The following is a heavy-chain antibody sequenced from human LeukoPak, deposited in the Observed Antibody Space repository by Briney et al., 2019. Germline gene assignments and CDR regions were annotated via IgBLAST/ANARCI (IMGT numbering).Heavy chain of an antibody. D-gene: IGHD3-22*01. V-gene: IGHV4-59*01. J-gene: IGHJ3*02. CDR3: ARAMIDDAFDI. CDR2: IYYSGST. CDR1: GGSISSYY. Sequence: PSETLPLTCTVSGGSISSYYWSWIRQPPGKGLEWIGYIYYSGSTNYNPSLKSRVTISVDTSKNQFSLKLSSVTAADTAVYYCARAMIDDAFDIWGQGTMVTVSS.